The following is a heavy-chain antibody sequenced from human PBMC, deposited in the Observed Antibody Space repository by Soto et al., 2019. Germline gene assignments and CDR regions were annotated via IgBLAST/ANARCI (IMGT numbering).Heavy chain of an antibody. D-gene: IGHD6-19*01. V-gene: IGHV3-23*01. CDR2: ISGSDGGT. CDR1: GFTFSSYS. J-gene: IGHJ4*02. Sequence: EVQLLESGGGLVQPGGSLRLSCAASGFTFSSYSMNWVRQAPGKGLEWVAVISGSDGGTYYADSVKGRITISRYNSKSTLKLQMNSLRTEDPAVYYCAMRGSSGYFDYWGQGTLVTVSS. CDR3: AMRGSSGYFDY.